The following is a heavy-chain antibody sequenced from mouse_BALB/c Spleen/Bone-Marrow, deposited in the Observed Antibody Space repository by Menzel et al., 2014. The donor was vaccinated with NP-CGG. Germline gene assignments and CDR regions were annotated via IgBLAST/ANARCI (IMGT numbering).Heavy chain of an antibody. CDR1: GFTFSSYA. J-gene: IGHJ4*01. D-gene: IGHD1-1*01. V-gene: IGHV5-6-5*01. CDR3: ARDGSSYYAMDY. Sequence: EVQRVESGGGLVKPGGSLKLSCAASGFTFSSYAMSWVRQTPEKRLEWVASISSGGSTYYPDSVKGRFTISRDNARNILYLQMSSLRSEDTAMYYCARDGSSYYAMDYWGQGTSVTVSS. CDR2: ISSGGST.